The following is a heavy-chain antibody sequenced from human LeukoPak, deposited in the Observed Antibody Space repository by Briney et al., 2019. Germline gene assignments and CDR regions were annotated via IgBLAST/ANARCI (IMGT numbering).Heavy chain of an antibody. J-gene: IGHJ4*02. CDR1: GYTFTGYY. CDR3: ARGYSYGYAPY. CDR2: INPNSGDT. V-gene: IGHV1-2*02. Sequence: ASVKVSCKASGYTFTGYYMHWVRQAPGQGLEWMGWINPNSGDTNYAQKFQGRVTMTRDTSISTAYMELSRLRSDDTAVYYCARGYSYGYAPYWGQGTLVTVSS. D-gene: IGHD5-18*01.